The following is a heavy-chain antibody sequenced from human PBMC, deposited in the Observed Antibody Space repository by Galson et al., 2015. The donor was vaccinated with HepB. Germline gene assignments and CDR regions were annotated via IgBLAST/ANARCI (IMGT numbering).Heavy chain of an antibody. Sequence: SVKVSCKASGYTFTGYYMHWVRQAPGQGLEWMGWINPNSGGTNYAQKFQGWVTMTRDTSISTAYMELSRLRSDDTAVYYCARGEYCTNGVCYPTAYWGQGTLVTVSS. CDR3: ARGEYCTNGVCYPTAY. CDR2: INPNSGGT. V-gene: IGHV1-2*04. D-gene: IGHD2-8*01. CDR1: GYTFTGYY. J-gene: IGHJ4*02.